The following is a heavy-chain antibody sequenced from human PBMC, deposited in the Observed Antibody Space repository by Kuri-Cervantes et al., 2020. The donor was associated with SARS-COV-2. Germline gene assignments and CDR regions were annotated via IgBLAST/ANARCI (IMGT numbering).Heavy chain of an antibody. J-gene: IGHJ6*03. CDR1: GDSVSSNSAG. CDR2: TYFRSKWYN. Sequence: SQTLSLTCAISGDSVSSNSAGWNWIRQSPSRGLEWLGRTYFRSKWYNDYAVSVKSRITINPDTSKKQFSLQLNSVTPEDTAVYYCARGKTMVRGENYYYMDVWAKGPRSPSP. CDR3: ARGKTMVRGENYYYMDV. D-gene: IGHD3-10*01. V-gene: IGHV6-1*01.